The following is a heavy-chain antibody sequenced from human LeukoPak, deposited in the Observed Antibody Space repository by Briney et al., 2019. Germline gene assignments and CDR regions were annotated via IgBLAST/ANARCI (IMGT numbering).Heavy chain of an antibody. J-gene: IGHJ6*03. D-gene: IGHD4-11*01. CDR2: IYSGGST. CDR1: GFTVSSNY. Sequence: GGSLRLSCAASGFTVSSNYMSWVRRAPGKGLEWVSVIYSGGSTYYADSVKGRFTISRDNSKNTLYLQMNSLRAEDTAVYYCARVEERVTTHYYYYYMDVWGKGTTVTVSS. CDR3: ARVEERVTTHYYYYYMDV. V-gene: IGHV3-66*02.